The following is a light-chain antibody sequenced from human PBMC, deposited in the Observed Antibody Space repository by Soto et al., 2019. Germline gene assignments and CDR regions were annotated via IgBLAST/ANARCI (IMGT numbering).Light chain of an antibody. J-gene: IGKJ3*01. CDR3: QQSYSGQLT. CDR2: AAS. CDR1: RSIVTY. Sequence: DIQMTQSPSSVSASVGDRVTITCRASRSIVTYLNWYQQTPGKAPKVLIYAASTLASGVPSRFSGSGSGTEFTLSISGLQPDDSATYYCQQSYSGQLTFGPGTKLEMK. V-gene: IGKV1-39*01.